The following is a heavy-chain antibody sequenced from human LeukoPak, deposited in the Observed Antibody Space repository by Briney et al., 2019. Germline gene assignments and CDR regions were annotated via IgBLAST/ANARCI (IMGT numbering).Heavy chain of an antibody. D-gene: IGHD2-2*01. V-gene: IGHV4-34*01. CDR1: GGSFSGYY. Sequence: SETLSLTCAVYGGSFSGYYWSWIRQPPGKGLEWIGEINHSGSTNYNPSLKSRVTISVDTSKNQFSLKLSSVTAADTAVYYCARARVVVVPAAGENYYGMDVWGQGTTVTVSS. CDR3: ARARVVVVPAAGENYYGMDV. J-gene: IGHJ6*02. CDR2: INHSGST.